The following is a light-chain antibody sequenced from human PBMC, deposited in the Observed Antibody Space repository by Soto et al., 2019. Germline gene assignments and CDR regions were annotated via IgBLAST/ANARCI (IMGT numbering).Light chain of an antibody. Sequence: IQLTQSPSSLSSSVGDRVTLTCRASQGISSYLGWYKQKPGKAPKLLSYGASTLHSGVPSRFRGRKVGTQFILTIDSLKPEDFETYYCQQVKSYPRTFGGGTKVDI. J-gene: IGKJ4*01. CDR2: GAS. CDR1: QGISSY. V-gene: IGKV1-9*01. CDR3: QQVKSYPRT.